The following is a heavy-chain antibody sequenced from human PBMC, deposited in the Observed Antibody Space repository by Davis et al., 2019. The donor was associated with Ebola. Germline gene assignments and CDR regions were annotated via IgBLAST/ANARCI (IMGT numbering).Heavy chain of an antibody. Sequence: HTGGSLRLSCAASGSTLSSYWMHWVRQAPGKGLVWVSRINTDGSSTDYADSVKGRFTISRDNAKNTLYLQMDSLRAEDTALYYCARVYYGPEYWGQGTLVTVSS. CDR3: ARVYYGPEY. CDR2: INTDGSST. D-gene: IGHD3-10*01. J-gene: IGHJ4*02. V-gene: IGHV3-74*01. CDR1: GSTLSSYW.